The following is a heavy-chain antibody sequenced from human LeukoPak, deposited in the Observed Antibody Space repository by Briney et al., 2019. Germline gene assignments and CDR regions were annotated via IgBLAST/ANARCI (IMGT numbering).Heavy chain of an antibody. CDR3: AKDAVVRGAFDY. J-gene: IGHJ4*02. Sequence: PGGSLRLSCAASGFTFSSYAMSWVRQAPGKGLEWVSAISGSGGSTYYADSVKGRFTTSRDNSKNTLYLQMDSLRAEDTAVYYCAKDAVVRGAFDYCGQGTLVTVSA. CDR1: GFTFSSYA. V-gene: IGHV3-23*01. D-gene: IGHD3-10*01. CDR2: ISGSGGST.